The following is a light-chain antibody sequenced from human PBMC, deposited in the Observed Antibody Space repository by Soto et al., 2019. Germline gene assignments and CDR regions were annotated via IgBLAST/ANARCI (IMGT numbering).Light chain of an antibody. CDR3: HHYVNSPRT. Sequence: EIVLTQSPGTLSLSPGERATLSCRASQSIYSNYLAWYQQKPGQAPRLLIYGASTRIAGVPDRFSGSGSGTDFTLTISRLEPEDFAVYYCHHYVNSPRTFGQGTKVEFK. CDR1: QSIYSNY. J-gene: IGKJ1*01. CDR2: GAS. V-gene: IGKV3-20*01.